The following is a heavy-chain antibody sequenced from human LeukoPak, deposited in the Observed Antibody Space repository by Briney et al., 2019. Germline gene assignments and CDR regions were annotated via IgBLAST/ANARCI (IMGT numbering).Heavy chain of an antibody. V-gene: IGHV3-7*01. Sequence: HPGGSLRLSCAASGFTFSNYWMTWVRQAPGRGLEWVANIKKDGSEKSYVDSVKGRFTISRDNAKNSLYLQMNSLRAEDTAVYYCARDLDIYDGSDYFDAFDIWGQGTMVTVSS. J-gene: IGHJ3*02. CDR2: IKKDGSEK. CDR3: ARDLDIYDGSDYFDAFDI. CDR1: GFTFSNYW. D-gene: IGHD3-22*01.